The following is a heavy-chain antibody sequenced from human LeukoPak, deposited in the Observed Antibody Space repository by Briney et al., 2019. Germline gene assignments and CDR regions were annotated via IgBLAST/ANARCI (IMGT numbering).Heavy chain of an antibody. CDR2: ISWDGGST. J-gene: IGHJ4*02. Sequence: GGSLRLSCAASGFTFDDYAMHWVRQAPGKGVEWVSIISWDGGSTYYAGSVKGRFTISRDNSKNSLDLQMNSLRAEDTAFYYCGKDLGGEVAAFYYWGQGTLVTVSS. V-gene: IGHV3-43D*03. D-gene: IGHD2-15*01. CDR1: GFTFDDYA. CDR3: GKDLGGEVAAFYY.